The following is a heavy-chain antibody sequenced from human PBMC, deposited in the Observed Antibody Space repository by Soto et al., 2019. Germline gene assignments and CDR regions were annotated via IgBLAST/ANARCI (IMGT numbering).Heavy chain of an antibody. CDR2: IKSKTDGGTT. D-gene: IGHD3-3*01. V-gene: IGHV3-15*01. CDR3: TTDGXGYDFWSGYYYYYGMDV. CDR1: GFTFSNAW. J-gene: IGHJ6*02. Sequence: PGGSLRLSCTASGFTFSNAWMSWVRQAPGKGLEWVGRIKSKTDGGTTDYAAPVKGRFTISRDDSKNTLYLQMNSLKTEDTAVYYCTTDGXGYDFWSGYYYYYGMDVWGQGTTVTVSS.